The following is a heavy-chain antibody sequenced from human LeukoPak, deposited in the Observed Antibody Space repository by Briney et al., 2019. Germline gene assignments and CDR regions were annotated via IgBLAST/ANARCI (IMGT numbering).Heavy chain of an antibody. CDR1: GFTFDDYA. D-gene: IGHD6-19*01. V-gene: IGHV3-9*01. CDR2: ISWNSGSI. CDR3: AKALAVVGTESAFDI. Sequence: PGGSLRLSCAASGFTFDDYAMHWVRQAPGKGLEWVSGISWNSGSIGYADSVKGRFTISRDNAKNSLYLQMNSLRAEDTALYYCAKALAVVGTESAFDIWGQGTMVTASS. J-gene: IGHJ3*02.